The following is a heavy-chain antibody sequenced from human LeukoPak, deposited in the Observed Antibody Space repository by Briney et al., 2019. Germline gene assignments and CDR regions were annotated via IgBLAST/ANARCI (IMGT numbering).Heavy chain of an antibody. Sequence: ASVKVSCKASGYTFTGYYMNWVRQAPGQGLEWMGWINPNSGSTNYAQRFQGRVTMTRDTSISTAYMELSSLRSEDTAVYYCARSGGYSSSWYYYMDVWGKGTTVTISS. CDR2: INPNSGST. J-gene: IGHJ6*03. V-gene: IGHV1-2*02. CDR1: GYTFTGYY. CDR3: ARSGGYSSSWYYYMDV. D-gene: IGHD6-13*01.